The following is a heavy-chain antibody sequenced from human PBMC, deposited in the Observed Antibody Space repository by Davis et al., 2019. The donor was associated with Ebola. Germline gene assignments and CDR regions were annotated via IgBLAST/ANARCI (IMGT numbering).Heavy chain of an antibody. CDR3: VRARFGVVAADL. CDR1: GFTLRSYD. Sequence: ESLKTPCAAPGFTLRSYDLHWIRQSIGKGLEWVSGIGAAGDTYYPDSVQGRFTISRENAKNSLYLQMNSLRAGDTAVYYCVRARFGVVAADLWGRGTLVTVSS. V-gene: IGHV3-13*01. D-gene: IGHD2-2*01. CDR2: IGAAGDT. J-gene: IGHJ5*02.